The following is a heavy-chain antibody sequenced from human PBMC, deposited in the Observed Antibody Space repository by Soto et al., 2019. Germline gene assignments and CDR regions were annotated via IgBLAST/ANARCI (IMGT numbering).Heavy chain of an antibody. CDR2: INHSGST. J-gene: IGHJ4*02. Sequence: PSETLSLTCAVYGGSFSGYYWSWIRQPPGKGLEWIGEINHSGSTNYNPSLKSRVTISVDTSKNQFSLKLSSVTAADTAVYYCARGLYGDRIRPYYFDYWGQGTLVTVSS. CDR1: GGSFSGYY. V-gene: IGHV4-34*01. CDR3: ARGLYGDRIRPYYFDY. D-gene: IGHD4-17*01.